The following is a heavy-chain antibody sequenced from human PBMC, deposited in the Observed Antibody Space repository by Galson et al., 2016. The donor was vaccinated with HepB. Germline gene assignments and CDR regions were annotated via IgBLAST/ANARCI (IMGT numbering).Heavy chain of an antibody. Sequence: SLRLSCAVSGFTFSRYAMNWVRRAPGTGLEWVSGISGSGGSIFYADSVKGRFTISRDNSKNTLYLQMNSLRAEDTAIYYCAKDEGWAAAGRYYFDYWGQGTLVTVSS. CDR3: AKDEGWAAAGRYYFDY. CDR1: GFTFSRYA. V-gene: IGHV3-23*01. D-gene: IGHD6-13*01. J-gene: IGHJ4*02. CDR2: ISGSGGSI.